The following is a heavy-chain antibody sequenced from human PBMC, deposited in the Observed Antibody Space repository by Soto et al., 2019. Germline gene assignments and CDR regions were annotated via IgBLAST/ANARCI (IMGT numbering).Heavy chain of an antibody. D-gene: IGHD2-15*01. CDR3: VRGGGGGLFDP. CDR1: GFTFSDYY. CDR2: ISPGSRYP. J-gene: IGHJ5*02. Sequence: QVQLVETGGGLVTPGGSLRLSCARSGFTFSDYYMSWIRQAPGKGLEWISYISPGSRYPAYADSVKGRFTISRDNARRSLSLQMNSLTVDDTAIYYCVRGGGGGLFDPWGQGSMVTGSS. V-gene: IGHV3-11*06.